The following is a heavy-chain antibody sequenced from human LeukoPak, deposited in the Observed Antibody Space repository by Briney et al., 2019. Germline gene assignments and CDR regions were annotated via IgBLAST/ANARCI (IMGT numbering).Heavy chain of an antibody. D-gene: IGHD6-6*01. Sequence: SETLSLTCAVYGGSFSGYYWSWIRQPPGKGLEWIGEINHSGSTNYNPSLKSRVTISVDTSKNQFSLKLSSVTAADTAVYYCASSIAARPKYYYYYMDVWGKGTTVTVSS. CDR1: GGSFSGYY. J-gene: IGHJ6*03. V-gene: IGHV4-34*01. CDR2: INHSGST. CDR3: ASSIAARPKYYYYYMDV.